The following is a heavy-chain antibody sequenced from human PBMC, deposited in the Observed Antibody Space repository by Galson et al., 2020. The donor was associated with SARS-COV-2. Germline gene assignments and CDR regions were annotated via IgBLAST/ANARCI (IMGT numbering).Heavy chain of an antibody. CDR2: IRSKAYGGTT. V-gene: IGHV3-49*04. CDR3: TRALYGSGSYYPSGY. J-gene: IGHJ4*02. CDR1: GFTFGDYA. Sequence: GGSLRLSCTASGFTFGDYAMSWVRQAPGKGLEWVGFIRSKAYGGTTEYAASVKGRFTISRDDSKSIAYLQMNSLKTEDTAVYYCTRALYGSGSYYPSGYWGQGTLVTVSS. D-gene: IGHD3-10*01.